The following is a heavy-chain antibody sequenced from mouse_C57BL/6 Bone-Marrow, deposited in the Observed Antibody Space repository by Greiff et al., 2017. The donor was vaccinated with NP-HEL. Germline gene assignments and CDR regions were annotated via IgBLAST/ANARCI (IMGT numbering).Heavy chain of an antibody. CDR3: TRDNYDYDYAMDY. Sequence: EVMLVESGEGLVKPGGSLKLSCAASGFTFSSYAMSWVRQTPEKRLAWVAYISSGGDYISYAATVKGRFTISRDNARNTLYLQMSSLKSEDTAMYYCTRDNYDYDYAMDYWGQGTSVTVSS. CDR2: ISSGGDYI. D-gene: IGHD2-4*01. CDR1: GFTFSSYA. J-gene: IGHJ4*01. V-gene: IGHV5-9-1*02.